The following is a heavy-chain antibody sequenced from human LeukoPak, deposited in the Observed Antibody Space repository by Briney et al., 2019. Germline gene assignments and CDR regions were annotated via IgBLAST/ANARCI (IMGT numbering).Heavy chain of an antibody. J-gene: IGHJ4*02. CDR1: GYSFTNYW. Sequence: GESLKISCKGSGYSFTNYWIGWVRQMPGKGLEWMGIIYPGDSGTRYSPSFQGQVTISADKSISTAYLQWSSLKASDTAMYYCARPHRDLHFDYWGQGTLVTVSS. CDR2: IYPGDSGT. CDR3: ARPHRDLHFDY. V-gene: IGHV5-51*01.